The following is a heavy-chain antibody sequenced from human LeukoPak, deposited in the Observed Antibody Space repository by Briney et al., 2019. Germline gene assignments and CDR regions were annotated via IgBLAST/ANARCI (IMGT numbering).Heavy chain of an antibody. CDR3: ARDVVVTSSPDAFDI. D-gene: IGHD2-21*02. CDR2: ISNSGTT. V-gene: IGHV4-59*06. CDR1: GGSMSYYY. Sequence: PSETLSLTCTVSGGSMSYYYWGWIRQPPGKGLEWIGYISNSGTTSYNPSLKSRVSISVDTSNNQFSLRLSSVTAADTAVYYCARDVVVTSSPDAFDIWGQGTMVTVSS. J-gene: IGHJ3*02.